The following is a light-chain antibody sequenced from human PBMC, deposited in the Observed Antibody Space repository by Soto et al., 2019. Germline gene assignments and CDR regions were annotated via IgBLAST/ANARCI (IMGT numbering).Light chain of an antibody. CDR1: SSIIGSNL. CDR3: VAWDDTLNRVV. J-gene: IGLJ2*01. V-gene: IGLV1-47*01. Sequence: QSVLTQTPSTSDTPGQTVTISCSGSSSIIGSNLVYWYYQFPGTAPRLLIHRNNQRPSGVPDRFSGSKSGTSASLAISGLRSEDEADYYCVAWDDTLNRVVFGGGTKLTVL. CDR2: RNN.